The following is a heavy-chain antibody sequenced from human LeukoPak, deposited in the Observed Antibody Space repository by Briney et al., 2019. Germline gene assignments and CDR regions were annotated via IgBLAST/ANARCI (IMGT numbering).Heavy chain of an antibody. CDR2: LMYTTS. CDR3: ATDRADSSSAFFY. Sequence: ASVKVSCQASGTTNRRSYYGISWVRQAPGQGLEWMGRLMYTTSNYARNFRGRLTITADTSTGTNYMELSSLRPDDTAVYYCATDRADSSSAFFYWGQGTPVTVSS. CDR1: GTTNRRSYYG. D-gene: IGHD5-18*01. J-gene: IGHJ4*02. V-gene: IGHV1-69*04.